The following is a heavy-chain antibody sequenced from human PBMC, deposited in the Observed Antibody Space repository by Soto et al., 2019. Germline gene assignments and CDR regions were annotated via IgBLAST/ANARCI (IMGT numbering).Heavy chain of an antibody. Sequence: QVQLVESGGGVVQPGRSLRLSCAASGFTFSSYAMQWVRQAPGKGLEWVAVISYDGSNKYYADSVKGRFTISRDNSKNTLDREMNSLRAEDTAVYYCVRTTSSYCGGDCYPIYYYGMDVWGQGSTVTVSS. V-gene: IGHV3-30-3*01. CDR1: GFTFSSYA. CDR2: ISYDGSNK. J-gene: IGHJ6*02. CDR3: VRTTSSYCGGDCYPIYYYGMDV. D-gene: IGHD2-21*02.